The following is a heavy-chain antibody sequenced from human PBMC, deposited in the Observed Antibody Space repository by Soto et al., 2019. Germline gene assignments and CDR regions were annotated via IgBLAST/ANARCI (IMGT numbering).Heavy chain of an antibody. V-gene: IGHV4-59*01. CDR1: GGSISSYY. CDR2: IYYSGST. Sequence: SETLSLTCTVAGGSISSYYWSWIRQPPGKGLEWIGYIYYSGSTNYNPSLKSRVTISVDTSKNLFSLTLTSVTAADTAVYYGARVGDQGLWCDYSYTGMDVWGQGTTVTVSS. CDR3: ARVGDQGLWCDYSYTGMDV. J-gene: IGHJ6*02. D-gene: IGHD2-21*01.